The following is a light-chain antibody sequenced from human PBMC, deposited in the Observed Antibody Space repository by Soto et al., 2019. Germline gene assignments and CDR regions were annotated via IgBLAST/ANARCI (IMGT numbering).Light chain of an antibody. CDR3: SSYTSSNTLGV. CDR1: TSDVGGYNY. J-gene: IGLJ1*01. CDR2: DVN. V-gene: IGLV2-14*03. Sequence: QSVLTQPASVSGFPGQSITISCTGTTSDVGGYNYVSWYQQHPGKAPKLMIYDVNYRPSGVSNRFSGSKSGNTASLTISGLQAEDEADYYCSSYTSSNTLGVFGTGTKVTVL.